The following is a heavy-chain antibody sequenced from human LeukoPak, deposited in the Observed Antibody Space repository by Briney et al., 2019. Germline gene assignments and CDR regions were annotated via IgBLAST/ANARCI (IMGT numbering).Heavy chain of an antibody. J-gene: IGHJ5*02. CDR2: IIPIFGTA. D-gene: IGHD1-1*01. Sequence: ASVKVSCKASGGTFSSYAISWVRQAPGQGLEWMGGIIPIFGTANYAQKFQGRVTITTDESTSTAYMELSSLRSDDTAVYYCARDAGKGDWFDPWGQGTLVTVSS. CDR3: ARDAGKGDWFDP. CDR1: GGTFSSYA. V-gene: IGHV1-69*05.